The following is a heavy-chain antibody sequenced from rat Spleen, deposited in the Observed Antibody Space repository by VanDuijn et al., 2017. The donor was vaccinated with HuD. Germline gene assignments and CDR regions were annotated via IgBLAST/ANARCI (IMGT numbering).Heavy chain of an antibody. CDR1: GFTFSNFG. V-gene: IGHV5-19*01. CDR2: ISPSGGST. CDR3: AVAGYGY. J-gene: IGHJ2*01. Sequence: EVQLVESDGGLVQPGRSLKLSCAASGFTFSNFGLHWIRQAPTMGLEWVASISPSGGSTYYPDSVKGRFTISRDNAENIVFLQMNSLKCEDTATYYCAVAGYGYWGQGVMVTVSS. D-gene: IGHD1-7*01.